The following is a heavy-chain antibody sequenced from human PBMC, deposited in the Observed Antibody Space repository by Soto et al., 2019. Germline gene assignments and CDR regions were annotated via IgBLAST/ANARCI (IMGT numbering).Heavy chain of an antibody. V-gene: IGHV3-30*18. J-gene: IGHJ6*02. D-gene: IGHD3-10*01. CDR1: AFTFSSYG. CDR2: ISYDGSNK. CDR3: AKAGGGKYYYYYGMDV. Sequence: APRLSCAASAFTFSSYGMHWVRQAPGKGLEWVAVISYDGSNKYYADSVKGRFTISRDNSKNTLYLQMNSLRAEDTAVYYCAKAGGGKYYYYYGMDVWGQGTTVTVSS.